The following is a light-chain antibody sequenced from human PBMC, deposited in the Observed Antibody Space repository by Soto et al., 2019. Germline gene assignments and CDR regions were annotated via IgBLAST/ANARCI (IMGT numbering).Light chain of an antibody. CDR1: QSVSSSY. J-gene: IGKJ5*01. V-gene: IGKV3-20*01. CDR3: QQYNDWPPIT. CDR2: GAS. Sequence: IVLTQSPGTLSLTPGERATLSCRASQSVSSSYLAWYQQKPGQAPRLLIYGASSRATGIPDRFSGSGSGTDFTLTISSLQSEDFAVYYCQQYNDWPPITSGQRTRPEV.